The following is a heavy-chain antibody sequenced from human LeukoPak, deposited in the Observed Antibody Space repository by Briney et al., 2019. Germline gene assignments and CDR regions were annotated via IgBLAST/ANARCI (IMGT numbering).Heavy chain of an antibody. J-gene: IGHJ2*01. CDR2: ISYSGST. Sequence: PSETLSLTCTVSGASISSYYWSWIRQPPGKGLEWIAYISYSGSTNYNPSLKSRVTISVDTSKNQFSLKLTSVTAADTAVYYCARPSSTSRWYFDLWGRGTVVTVSS. CDR3: ARPSSTSRWYFDL. D-gene: IGHD2-2*01. CDR1: GASISSYY. V-gene: IGHV4-59*01.